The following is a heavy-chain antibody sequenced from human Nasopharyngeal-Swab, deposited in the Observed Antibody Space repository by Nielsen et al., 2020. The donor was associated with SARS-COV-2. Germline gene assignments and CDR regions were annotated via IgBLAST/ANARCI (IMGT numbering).Heavy chain of an antibody. J-gene: IGHJ3*02. CDR3: AREVPYSGHDDAFDI. D-gene: IGHD5-12*01. V-gene: IGHV3-48*03. Sequence: VRQAPGKGLEWISYISTTTATIYYADSVKGRFTISRDNAKNSLYPQMNSLRAEDTAVYYCAREVPYSGHDDAFDIWGQGTMVTVSS. CDR2: ISTTTATI.